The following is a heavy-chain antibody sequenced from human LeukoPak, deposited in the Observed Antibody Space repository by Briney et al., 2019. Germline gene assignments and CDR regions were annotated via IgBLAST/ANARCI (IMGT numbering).Heavy chain of an antibody. CDR1: GYTFTSYG. CDR2: ISNYNGIT. J-gene: IGHJ4*02. D-gene: IGHD4-17*01. CDR3: ARDHYDYGDSRTIDY. V-gene: IGHV1-18*01. Sequence: ASVQVSCKASGYTFTSYGVNWVRHAPGQGLEWMVWISNYNGITTYAQKLQGRVTMTTDTSTNTAYMELKSLRSDDTAVYYCARDHYDYGDSRTIDYWGQGPVDTVSS.